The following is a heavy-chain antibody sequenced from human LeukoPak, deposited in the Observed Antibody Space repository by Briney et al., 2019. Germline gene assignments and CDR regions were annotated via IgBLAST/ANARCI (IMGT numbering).Heavy chain of an antibody. CDR2: IYTSGST. CDR1: GGSISSGSYF. J-gene: IGHJ4*02. D-gene: IGHD2-15*01. CDR3: ARDAPTAYCSGGTCYFDY. Sequence: SETLSLTCTVSGGSISSGSYFWTWIRQPAGKGLEWIGRIYTSGSTDYNPSLKGRVTISSDTSNNQFSLNLKSVTAADTAVYYCARDAPTAYCSGGTCYFDYWGQGTLVTVSS. V-gene: IGHV4-61*02.